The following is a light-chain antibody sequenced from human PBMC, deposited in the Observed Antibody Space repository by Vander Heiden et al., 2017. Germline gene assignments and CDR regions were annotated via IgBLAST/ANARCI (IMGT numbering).Light chain of an antibody. J-gene: IGKJ3*01. Sequence: EIVMTKSPATLSVSPGERATLSCRASQSVSSNLAWYQQKPGQAPRLLIYGASTRATGIPARFSGSGSGTEFTLTISSLQSEDFAVYYCQQYNNWPLTFGPGTKVEIK. CDR3: QQYNNWPLT. CDR2: GAS. V-gene: IGKV3-15*01. CDR1: QSVSSN.